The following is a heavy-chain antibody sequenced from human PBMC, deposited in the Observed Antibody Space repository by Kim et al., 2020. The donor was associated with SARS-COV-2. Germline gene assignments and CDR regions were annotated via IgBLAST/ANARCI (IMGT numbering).Heavy chain of an antibody. D-gene: IGHD3-9*01. CDR1: GGSISSSSYY. CDR2: IYYSGST. CDR3: ARLETAFDWLSIPQYYFDY. V-gene: IGHV4-39*01. Sequence: SETLSLTCTVSGGSISSSSYYWGWIRQPPGKGLEWIGSIYYSGSTYYNPSLKSRVTISVDTSKNQFSLKLSSVTAADTAVYYCARLETAFDWLSIPQYYFDYWGQGTLVTVSS. J-gene: IGHJ4*02.